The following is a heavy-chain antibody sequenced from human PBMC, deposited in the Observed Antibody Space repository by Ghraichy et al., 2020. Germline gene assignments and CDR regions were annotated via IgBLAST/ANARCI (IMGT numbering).Heavy chain of an antibody. CDR1: GGSISSGGYY. V-gene: IGHV4-31*03. J-gene: IGHJ2*01. CDR2: IYYSGST. D-gene: IGHD5-18*01. Sequence: SETLSLTCTVSGGSISSGGYYWSWIRQHPGKGLEWIGYIYYSGSTYYNKSLKSRVTISVDTSKNQFSLKVTSVTAADTAVYYCARVYADTAISLQNWYFDLWGRGTLVTVSS. CDR3: ARVYADTAISLQNWYFDL.